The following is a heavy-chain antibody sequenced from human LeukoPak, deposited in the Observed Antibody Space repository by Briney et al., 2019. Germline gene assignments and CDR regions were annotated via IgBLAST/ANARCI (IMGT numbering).Heavy chain of an antibody. CDR1: GFTFSTYS. Sequence: GGSLRLSCAASGFTFSTYSMNWVRQAPGKGLEWFSYISSSSSRIYYADSVKGRFSISRDNAKNSLYLQMNSLRAEDTAVYYCARGANLWAFDIWGQGTMVTVSS. V-gene: IGHV3-48*01. D-gene: IGHD3-16*01. CDR3: ARGANLWAFDI. CDR2: ISSSSSRI. J-gene: IGHJ3*02.